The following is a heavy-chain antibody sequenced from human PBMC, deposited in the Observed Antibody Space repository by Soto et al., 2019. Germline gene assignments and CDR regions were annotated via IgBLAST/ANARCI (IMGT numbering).Heavy chain of an antibody. V-gene: IGHV1-2*02. CDR2: INPNSGGT. CDR3: ARGGYCGGDYYSPVYYYYYYGMDV. CDR1: GYTFTGYY. J-gene: IGHJ6*02. D-gene: IGHD2-21*02. Sequence: ASVKVSCKASGYTFTGYYMHWVRQAPGQGLEWMGWINPNSGGTNYAQKFQGRVTMTRDTSISTAYMELSRLRSDDTAVYYCARGGYCGGDYYSPVYYYYYYGMDVWGQGTTVTVSS.